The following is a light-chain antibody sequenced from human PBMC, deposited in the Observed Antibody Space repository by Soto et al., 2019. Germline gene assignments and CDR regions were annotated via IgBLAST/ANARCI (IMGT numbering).Light chain of an antibody. CDR2: DVS. CDR3: SSYTISNTLV. V-gene: IGLV2-14*01. J-gene: IGLJ1*01. CDR1: SSDVGGYNY. Sequence: QSALTQPASVSGSPGQSITISCTGTSSDVGGYNYVSWYQQYPGKAPKLMIYDVSNRPSGFSNRFSGSKSGNTASLTISGLQAEDEADYYCSSYTISNTLVFGSGIKVTVL.